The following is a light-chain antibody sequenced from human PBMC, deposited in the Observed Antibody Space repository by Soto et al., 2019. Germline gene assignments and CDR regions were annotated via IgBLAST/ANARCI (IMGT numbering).Light chain of an antibody. CDR3: SSYADSNNFV. Sequence: QSALTQPPSASGFPGQSVTISCTGTSSDVGYYDYVSWYQQHPGKAPKLVIYEVTKRPSGVPDRVSASKSGNTASLTVSGLRAEDDADYYCSSYADSNNFVFGSGTQLTVL. CDR1: SSDVGYYDY. V-gene: IGLV2-8*01. CDR2: EVT. J-gene: IGLJ1*01.